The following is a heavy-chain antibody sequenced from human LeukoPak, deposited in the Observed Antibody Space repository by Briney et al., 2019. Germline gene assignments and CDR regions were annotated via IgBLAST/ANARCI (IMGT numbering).Heavy chain of an antibody. D-gene: IGHD1-26*01. CDR3: ARDDVGGYYDY. Sequence: GGSLRLSCAASGFPFSSYSMTWVRQAPGKGLEWVANIKPDGTTKFYVDSVKGRFTISRDNALNSLYLQMNSLRAEDTAVYYCARDDVGGYYDYWGQGTLVTVSS. CDR1: GFPFSSYS. CDR2: IKPDGTTK. J-gene: IGHJ4*02. V-gene: IGHV3-7*03.